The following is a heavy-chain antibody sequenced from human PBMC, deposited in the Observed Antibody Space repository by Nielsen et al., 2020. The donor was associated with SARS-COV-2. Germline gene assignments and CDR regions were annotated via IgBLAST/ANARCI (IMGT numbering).Heavy chain of an antibody. J-gene: IGHJ6*02. CDR3: ARMPLDIVVVPAATYYYYYGMDV. D-gene: IGHD2-2*01. Sequence: SGPTLVKPTQTLTLTCTFSGFSLSTSGMCVSWIRQPPGKALEWLARIDWDDDKYYSTFLKTRLTISKDTSKNQVVLTMTNMDPVDTATYYCARMPLDIVVVPAATYYYYYGMDVWGQGTTVTVSS. CDR2: IDWDDDK. CDR1: GFSLSTSGMC. V-gene: IGHV2-70*11.